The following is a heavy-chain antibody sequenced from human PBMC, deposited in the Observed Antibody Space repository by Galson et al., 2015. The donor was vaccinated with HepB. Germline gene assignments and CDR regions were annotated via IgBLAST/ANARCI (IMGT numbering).Heavy chain of an antibody. CDR2: INPNSGGT. CDR3: ARRWRKVVTVDYFDY. V-gene: IGHV1-2*06. D-gene: IGHD4-23*01. CDR1: GYTFTGYH. Sequence: SVKVSCKASGYTFTGYHVHWVRQAPGQGLEWMGRINPNSGGTNYAQKFQGRVTMTRDTSISTAYMELSRLRSDDTAVYYCARRWRKVVTVDYFDYWGQGTLVTVSS. J-gene: IGHJ4*02.